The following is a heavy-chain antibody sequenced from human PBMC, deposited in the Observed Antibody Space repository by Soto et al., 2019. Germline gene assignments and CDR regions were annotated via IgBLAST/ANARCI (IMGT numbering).Heavy chain of an antibody. CDR3: ARASKGGSLGYTPDY. D-gene: IGHD5-12*01. Sequence: PGESLKISCKTSGYSFTSYWIGWVRQKPGKGLEWMGIISPSDSETRYSPSFQGQVIISADRSISTASLHWSSLKASDSAIYYCARASKGGSLGYTPDYWGQGTLVTVSS. J-gene: IGHJ4*02. CDR1: GYSFTSYW. CDR2: ISPSDSET. V-gene: IGHV5-51*01.